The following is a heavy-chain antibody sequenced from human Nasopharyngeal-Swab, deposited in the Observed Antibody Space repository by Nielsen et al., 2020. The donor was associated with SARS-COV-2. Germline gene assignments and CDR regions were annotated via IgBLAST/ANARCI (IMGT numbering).Heavy chain of an antibody. D-gene: IGHD3-10*01. Sequence: SETLSLTCTVSGGSISSSSYYWSWIRQPPGKGLEWIGYIYYSGSTNYNPSLESRVTISVDTSKNQFSLQLSSVTAADTAVYYCARDNPPYYYGSGSHRYYGMDVWGQGTTVIVSS. V-gene: IGHV4-61*01. J-gene: IGHJ6*02. CDR2: IYYSGST. CDR1: GGSISSSSYY. CDR3: ARDNPPYYYGSGSHRYYGMDV.